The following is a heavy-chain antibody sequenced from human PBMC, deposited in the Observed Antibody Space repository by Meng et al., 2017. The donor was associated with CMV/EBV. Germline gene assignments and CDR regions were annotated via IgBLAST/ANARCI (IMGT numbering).Heavy chain of an antibody. V-gene: IGHV4-39*07. Sequence: SETLSLTCTVSGGSISSSSYYWGWIRQPPGKGLEWIGSIYYSGSTYYNPSLKSRVTISVDTSKNQFSLKLSSVTAADTAVYYCARFERTYGMDVWGQWTTVTVSS. CDR3: ARFERTYGMDV. CDR2: IYYSGST. J-gene: IGHJ6*02. CDR1: GGSISSSSYY.